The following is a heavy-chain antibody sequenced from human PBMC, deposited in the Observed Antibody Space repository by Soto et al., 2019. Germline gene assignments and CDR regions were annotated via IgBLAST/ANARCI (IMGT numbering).Heavy chain of an antibody. D-gene: IGHD3-10*01. CDR1: GFTFSSYW. CDR3: ATIGGSGSYEDDY. CDR2: INSDGSST. V-gene: IGHV3-74*01. J-gene: IGHJ4*02. Sequence: GVLRLSCAASGFTFSSYWMHWVRQAPGKGLVWVSRINSDGSSTSYADSVKGRFTISRDNAKNTLYLQMNSLRAEDTAVYYCATIGGSGSYEDDYWGQGTLVTVSS.